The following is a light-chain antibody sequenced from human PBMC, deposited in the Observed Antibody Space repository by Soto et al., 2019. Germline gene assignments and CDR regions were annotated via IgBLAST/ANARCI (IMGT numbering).Light chain of an antibody. V-gene: IGKV1-33*01. CDR1: QGISNS. J-gene: IGKJ3*01. Sequence: DIQMTQSPSSLSASVGDTITITCRASQGISNSLNWYQLKPGEAPKLLIYDASNLATGVPSRFSGRGSGTHFTFTVSSLQTEDIATYYCHQYNNDPFTFGPGTKV. CDR2: DAS. CDR3: HQYNNDPFT.